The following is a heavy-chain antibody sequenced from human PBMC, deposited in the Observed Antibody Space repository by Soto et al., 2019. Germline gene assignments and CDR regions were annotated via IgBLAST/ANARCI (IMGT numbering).Heavy chain of an antibody. CDR2: IYYSGST. Sequence: QVQLQESGPGLVKPSETLSLTCTVSGGSVSSGSYYWSWIRQPPGKGLEWIGYIYYSGSTNYNPSLKSRVTISVDTSKNQFSLKLSSVTAADTAVYYCARPLYSYGPTDVWGQGTTVTVSS. CDR3: ARPLYSYGPTDV. J-gene: IGHJ6*02. V-gene: IGHV4-61*01. CDR1: GGSVSSGSYY. D-gene: IGHD5-18*01.